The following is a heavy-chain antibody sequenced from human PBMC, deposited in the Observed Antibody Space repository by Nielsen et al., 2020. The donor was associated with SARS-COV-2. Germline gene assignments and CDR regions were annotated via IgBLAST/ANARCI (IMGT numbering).Heavy chain of an antibody. Sequence: SLKISCAASGFIFDDYAMHWVRQAPGKGLEWVSGISWNSGSIGYADSVKGRFTISRDNAKNSLYPQMNSLRAEDTALYYCSKSGDYINYFDYWGQGTLVTVSS. V-gene: IGHV3-9*01. CDR2: ISWNSGSI. J-gene: IGHJ4*02. CDR1: GFIFDDYA. CDR3: SKSGDYINYFDY. D-gene: IGHD4-17*01.